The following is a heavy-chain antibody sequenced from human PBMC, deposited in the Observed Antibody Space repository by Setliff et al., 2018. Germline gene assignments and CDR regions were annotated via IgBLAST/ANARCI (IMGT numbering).Heavy chain of an antibody. V-gene: IGHV4-61*09. CDR1: GDSISSGSYY. CDR3: ARAGPTVTCFRVLVISWWDP. D-gene: IGHD3-3*01. Sequence: NPSETLSLTCTVSGDSISSGSYYWTWIRQPAGKGLEWIGHFHTGGSTNYNRSLRSRVSISVDTSKNQFSLKLSSVTAADTATYYCARAGPTVTCFRVLVISWWDPWGQGSLVTVSS. CDR2: FHTGGST. J-gene: IGHJ5*02.